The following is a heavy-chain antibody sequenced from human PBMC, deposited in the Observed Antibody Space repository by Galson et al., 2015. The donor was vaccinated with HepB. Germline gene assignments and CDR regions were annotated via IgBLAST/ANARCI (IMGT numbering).Heavy chain of an antibody. V-gene: IGHV3-33*01. CDR1: GFTFSSSG. CDR3: ARDLGWLVRSVDWYFDL. CDR2: IWYDGSNK. Sequence: SLRLSCAASGFTFSSSGMHWVRQAPGKGLEWVAVIWYDGSNKYYADSVKGRFTISRDNSKNTLYLQMNSLRAEDTAVYYCARDLGWLVRSVDWYFDLWGRGTLVTVSS. D-gene: IGHD6-19*01. J-gene: IGHJ2*01.